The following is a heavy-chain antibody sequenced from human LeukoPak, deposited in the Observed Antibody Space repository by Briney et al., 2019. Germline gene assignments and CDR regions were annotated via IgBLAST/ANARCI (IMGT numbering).Heavy chain of an antibody. Sequence: SETLSLTCTVSGYSISSGYYWGWIRQPPGKGLEWIGSIYHSGSTYYNPSLKSRVTISVDTSKNQFSLKLSSVTAADTAVYYCARGHPNYRGLYYFDYWGQGTLVTVSS. J-gene: IGHJ4*02. V-gene: IGHV4-38-2*02. CDR1: GYSISSGYY. CDR3: ARGHPNYRGLYYFDY. CDR2: IYHSGST. D-gene: IGHD4/OR15-4a*01.